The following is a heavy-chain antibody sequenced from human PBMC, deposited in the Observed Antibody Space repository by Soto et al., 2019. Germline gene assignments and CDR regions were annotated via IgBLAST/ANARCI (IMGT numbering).Heavy chain of an antibody. D-gene: IGHD2-15*01. J-gene: IGHJ3*02. CDR3: ARRGLHSDTPGI. CDR1: GFTFSSYS. Sequence: PGGSLRLSCAASGFTFSSYSMNWVRQAPGKGLEWVSSISSSSSYIYYADSVKGRFTISRDNAKNSLYLQMNSLRAEDTAVYYCARRGLHSDTPGIWGQGTMVTVSS. V-gene: IGHV3-21*01. CDR2: ISSSSSYI.